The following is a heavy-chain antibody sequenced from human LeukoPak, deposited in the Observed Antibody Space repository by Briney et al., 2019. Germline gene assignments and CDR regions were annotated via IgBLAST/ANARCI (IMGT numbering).Heavy chain of an antibody. J-gene: IGHJ4*02. D-gene: IGHD3-22*01. CDR1: VYTFTGFY. CDR3: ARGGDDSGLYFAY. V-gene: IGHV1-2*02. CDR2: INPQTGAT. Sequence: ASVKVTCKASVYTFTGFYIHWVRQAPGQGLEWMAWINPQTGATNYAQKFKGRITTTRDLSITTAYMEVTTLRSDDTAVYYCARGGDDSGLYFAYWRQGTLVTVSS.